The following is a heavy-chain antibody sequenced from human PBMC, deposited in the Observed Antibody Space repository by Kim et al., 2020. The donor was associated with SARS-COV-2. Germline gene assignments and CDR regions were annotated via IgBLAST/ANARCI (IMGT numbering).Heavy chain of an antibody. D-gene: IGHD5-12*01. Sequence: DSVKGRFTISRDNSKNTLYLQMNSLRAEDTAVYYCAKDLDDGYNLGAFDIWGQGTMVTVSS. J-gene: IGHJ3*02. CDR3: AKDLDDGYNLGAFDI. V-gene: IGHV3-23*01.